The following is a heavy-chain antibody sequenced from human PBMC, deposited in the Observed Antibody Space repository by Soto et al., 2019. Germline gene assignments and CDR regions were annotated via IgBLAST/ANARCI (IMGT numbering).Heavy chain of an antibody. D-gene: IGHD3-3*01. J-gene: IGHJ3*02. CDR3: AHSTTPSITIKGAFDI. CDR2: IYWDDDK. CDR1: GFSLSTSGVG. V-gene: IGHV2-5*02. Sequence: QITLKESGPTLVKPTQPLTLTCTFSGFSLSTSGVGVGWIRQPPGKALEWLALIYWDDDKRYSPSLKSRLTITKDTSKNQVVLTMTNMDPVDTATYYCAHSTTPSITIKGAFDIWGQGTMVTVSS.